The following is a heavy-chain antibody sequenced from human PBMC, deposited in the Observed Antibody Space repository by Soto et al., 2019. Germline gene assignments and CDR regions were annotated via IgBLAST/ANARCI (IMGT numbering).Heavy chain of an antibody. CDR3: AREIAAAGIYYYGMDV. D-gene: IGHD6-13*01. J-gene: IGHJ6*02. CDR1: GYSFTSYW. V-gene: IGHV5-51*01. CDR2: IYPGDSDT. Sequence: PGESLKISCKGSGYSFTSYWIGWVRQMPGKGLEWMGIIYPGDSDTRYSPSFQVQVTISADKSISTAYLQWSSLKASDTAMYYCAREIAAAGIYYYGMDVWGQGTTVTVSS.